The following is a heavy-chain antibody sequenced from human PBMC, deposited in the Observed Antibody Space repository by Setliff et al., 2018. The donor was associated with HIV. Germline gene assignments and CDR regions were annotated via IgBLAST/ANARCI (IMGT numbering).Heavy chain of an antibody. V-gene: IGHV1-69*13. Sequence: SVKVSCKVSGGTFSSEAISWVRQAPGQGLEWMGAVIPMFDAANYAQRFQGRVTITADESMSTAYMELRSLTSEDTAVYYCAIEIAAAGTPGRWLDPWGQGTLVTVSS. J-gene: IGHJ5*02. CDR1: GGTFSSEA. D-gene: IGHD6-13*01. CDR3: AIEIAAAGTPGRWLDP. CDR2: VIPMFDAA.